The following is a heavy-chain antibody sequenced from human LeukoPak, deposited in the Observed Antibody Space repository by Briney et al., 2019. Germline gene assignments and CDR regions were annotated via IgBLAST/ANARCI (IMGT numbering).Heavy chain of an antibody. Sequence: SETLSLTCTISGGSINSSSYYWGCLRQPPGKGLEWIGRIYYSGSTYYHPSLKSRVTISVDSSKNQFSLKLSSVTAADTAVYYCARVGTRRSSSSVDYWGQGTLVTVSS. D-gene: IGHD6-6*01. CDR2: IYYSGST. CDR3: ARVGTRRSSSSVDY. J-gene: IGHJ4*02. CDR1: GGSINSSSYY. V-gene: IGHV4-39*07.